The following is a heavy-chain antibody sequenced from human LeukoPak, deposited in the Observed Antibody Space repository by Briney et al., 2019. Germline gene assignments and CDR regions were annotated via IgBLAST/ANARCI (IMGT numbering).Heavy chain of an antibody. Sequence: PGGSLRLSCAASGFTFSSYAMSWVRQAPGKGLEWVSAISGRSGTTYYADSVKGRFTISRDNSKNTVYLQMNSLRAEDTAVYYCMKGPYYYDRSGYSRRWFDPWGQGTLVTVSS. CDR2: ISGRSGTT. CDR1: GFTFSSYA. J-gene: IGHJ5*02. CDR3: MKGPYYYDRSGYSRRWFDP. D-gene: IGHD3-22*01. V-gene: IGHV3-23*01.